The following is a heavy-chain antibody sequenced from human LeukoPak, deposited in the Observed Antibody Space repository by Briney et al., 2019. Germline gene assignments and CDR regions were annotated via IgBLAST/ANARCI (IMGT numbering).Heavy chain of an antibody. J-gene: IGHJ1*01. D-gene: IGHD3-22*01. V-gene: IGHV3-74*01. CDR3: ARAPSEIGGYYPEYFRH. Sequence: GGSLRLSCAASGFTLSSYWMHWVRQAPGKGLVWVSRVKSDGRTNYADSVKGRFTISRDNAKNTVSLQMNSLRAEDTGVYYCARAPSEIGGYYPEYFRHWGQGTLVIVSS. CDR1: GFTLSSYW. CDR2: VKSDGRT.